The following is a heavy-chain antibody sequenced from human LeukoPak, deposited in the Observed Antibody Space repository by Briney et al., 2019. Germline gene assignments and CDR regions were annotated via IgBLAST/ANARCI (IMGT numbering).Heavy chain of an antibody. D-gene: IGHD6-25*01. V-gene: IGHV4-59*01. CDR3: ARDTPKAGLDY. CDR1: GGSISSYY. CDR2: IYYSGST. Sequence: PSETLSLTCTVSGGSISSYYWSWIRQPPGKGLEWIGYIYYSGSTNYNPSLKSRVTISVDTSKNQFSLKLSSVTAADTAVYYCARDTPKAGLDYWGQGTLVTVSS. J-gene: IGHJ4*02.